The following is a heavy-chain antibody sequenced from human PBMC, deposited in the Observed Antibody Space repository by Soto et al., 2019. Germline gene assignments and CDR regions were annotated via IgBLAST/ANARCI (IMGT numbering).Heavy chain of an antibody. CDR2: IYYLGNT. V-gene: IGHV4-39*01. J-gene: IGHJ4*02. D-gene: IGHD3-22*01. CDR3: AGLYPYGSSGYQLNY. Sequence: PSETLSLTCTVSGGSISSSSSYWGWIRQPPGKGLEWVGSIYYLGNTYYNPSLGSRVTISVDTSKNQFSLKLRSVTAADTAVFYCAGLYPYGSSGYQLNYWGQGALVTVSS. CDR1: GGSISSSSSY.